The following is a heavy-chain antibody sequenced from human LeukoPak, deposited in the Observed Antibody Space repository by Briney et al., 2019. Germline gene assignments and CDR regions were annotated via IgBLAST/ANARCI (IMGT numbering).Heavy chain of an antibody. D-gene: IGHD3-3*01. CDR2: IIPIFGTA. CDR3: ASGKSSYYDFWSGYRFDY. CDR1: GGTFSSYA. Sequence: SVKVSCKASGGTFSSYAISWVRQAPGQGLEWMGGIIPIFGTANYAQKFQGRVTITTDESTSTAYMELSSLRSEDTAVYYCASGKSSYYDFWSGYRFDYWGQGTLVTVSS. J-gene: IGHJ4*02. V-gene: IGHV1-69*05.